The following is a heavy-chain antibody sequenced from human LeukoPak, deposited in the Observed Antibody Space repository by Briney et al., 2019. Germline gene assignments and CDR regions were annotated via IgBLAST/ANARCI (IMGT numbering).Heavy chain of an antibody. CDR3: TREEAYFDSLLAYYFDY. CDR2: ISGSSVKT. Sequence: GSLRLSCAASGFIFSNYVMSWVLQASGKGPEWVAAISGSSVKTYYADSVKGRFTISRDDPKNTLYLQMNSLRAEDTAIYYCTREEAYFDSLLAYYFDYWGQGTLVTVSS. J-gene: IGHJ4*02. D-gene: IGHD3-9*01. CDR1: GFIFSNYV. V-gene: IGHV3-23*01.